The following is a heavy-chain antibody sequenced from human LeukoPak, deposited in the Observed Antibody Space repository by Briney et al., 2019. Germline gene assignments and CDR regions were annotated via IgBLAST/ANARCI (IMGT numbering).Heavy chain of an antibody. CDR2: ISYDGSNK. J-gene: IGHJ3*02. D-gene: IGHD6-13*01. Sequence: PGRSLRLSCAASGFTFSSYAMHWVRQAPGKGLEWVAVISYDGSNKYYADSVKGRFTISRDNSKNTLYLQMNSLRAEDTAVYYCASPRTGYSSSSYGAAFDIWGQGTMVTVSS. V-gene: IGHV3-30-3*01. CDR1: GFTFSSYA. CDR3: ASPRTGYSSSSYGAAFDI.